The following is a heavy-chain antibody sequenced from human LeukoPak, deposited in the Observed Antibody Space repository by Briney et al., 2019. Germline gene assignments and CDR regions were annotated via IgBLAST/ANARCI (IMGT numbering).Heavy chain of an antibody. CDR1: GFTFSSYA. Sequence: GGSLRLSCAASGFTFSSYAMHWVRQAPGKGLEWVAVISYDGSNKYYADSVKGRFTISRDNSKNTLYLQMNSLRAEDTAVYYCARDVAAAGLYFDYWGQGTLVTVPS. CDR2: ISYDGSNK. CDR3: ARDVAAAGLYFDY. D-gene: IGHD6-13*01. V-gene: IGHV3-30-3*01. J-gene: IGHJ4*02.